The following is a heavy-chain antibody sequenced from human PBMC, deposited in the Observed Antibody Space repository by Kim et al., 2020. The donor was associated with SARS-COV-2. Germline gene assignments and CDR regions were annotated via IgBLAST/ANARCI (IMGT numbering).Heavy chain of an antibody. CDR1: GFTVSSNY. CDR3: ARDFAQGGFWSGYYGY. J-gene: IGHJ4*02. V-gene: IGHV3-53*01. Sequence: GGSLRLSCAASGFTVSSNYMSWVRQAPGKGLDWVSVIFSSGATYYADSVRGRFTISRDTSRNTVYLQMNSLRVEDTAVYYCARDFAQGGFWSGYYGYWGQGTLVTVSS. CDR2: IFSSGAT. D-gene: IGHD3-3*01.